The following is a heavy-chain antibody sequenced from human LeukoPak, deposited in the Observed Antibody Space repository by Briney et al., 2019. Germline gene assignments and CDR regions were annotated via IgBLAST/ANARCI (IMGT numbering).Heavy chain of an antibody. CDR1: GFTFSSYA. CDR2: LYYSGTT. J-gene: IGHJ3*02. V-gene: IGHV4-39*01. Sequence: GSLRLSCAASGFTFSSYAMSWVRQSPGKGLEWIGSLYYSGTTYYNPSLKSRVTISADTSKNQFSLKVSSVTAADTAVYYCARRPEALHAFDIWGQGTTVTVSS. CDR3: ARRPEALHAFDI.